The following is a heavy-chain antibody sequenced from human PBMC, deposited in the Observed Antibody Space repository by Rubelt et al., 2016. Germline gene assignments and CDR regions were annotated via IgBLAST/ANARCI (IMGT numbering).Heavy chain of an antibody. J-gene: IGHJ4*02. CDR1: GYTFTSHG. CDR2: ISGYNGNT. Sequence: QVQLVQSGAEVKQPGASVKVSCKASGYTFTSHGISWVRQAPGQGLAWMGWISGYNGNTKYKQNLQGRVTMTTDTSTSTAYMERRSLRSDDTAVYYCARDGVVVVTAIDYWGQGTLVTVSS. CDR3: ARDGVVVVTAIDY. D-gene: IGHD2-21*02. V-gene: IGHV1-18*01.